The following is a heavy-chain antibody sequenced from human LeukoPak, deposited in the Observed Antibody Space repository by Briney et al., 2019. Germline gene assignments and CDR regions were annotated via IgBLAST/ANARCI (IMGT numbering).Heavy chain of an antibody. D-gene: IGHD2-2*01. V-gene: IGHV1-2*02. J-gene: IGHJ4*02. Sequence: ASVKVSCKASGYTFTSYGISWVRQAPGQGLEWMGWINPNSGGTNYAQKFQGRVTMTRDTSISTAYMELSRLRSDDTAVYYCARLVVPAAVGPYYFDYWGQGTLVTVSS. CDR3: ARLVVPAAVGPYYFDY. CDR2: INPNSGGT. CDR1: GYTFTSYG.